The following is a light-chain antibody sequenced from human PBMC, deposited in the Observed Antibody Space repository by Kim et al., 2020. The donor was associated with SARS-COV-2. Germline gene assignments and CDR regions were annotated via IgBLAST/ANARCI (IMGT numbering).Light chain of an antibody. Sequence: ALGQTVGITCQGDSLRSYYATWYQQKPGQAPIVVIYGKNNRPSVIPDRFSGSSSGNTASLTITGTQAGDEADYYCNSRDSNDNVVFGGGTQLTVL. CDR2: GKN. CDR1: SLRSYY. CDR3: NSRDSNDNVV. J-gene: IGLJ2*01. V-gene: IGLV3-19*01.